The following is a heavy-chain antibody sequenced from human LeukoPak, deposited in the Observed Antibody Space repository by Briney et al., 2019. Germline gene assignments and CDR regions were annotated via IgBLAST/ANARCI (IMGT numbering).Heavy chain of an antibody. D-gene: IGHD4-17*01. J-gene: IGHJ4*02. V-gene: IGHV4-59*08. CDR2: IYYSGSS. CDR3: ARLVTDYGDSHYFDP. CDR1: GASISSDS. Sequence: SETLSLTCTVSGASISSDSWNWVRQSPGKGLEWIGYIYYSGSSKNNPSLKSRLTISIDTSRNQFSLKLTSVTPADTAVYFCARLVTDYGDSHYFDPWGQGALVTVSS.